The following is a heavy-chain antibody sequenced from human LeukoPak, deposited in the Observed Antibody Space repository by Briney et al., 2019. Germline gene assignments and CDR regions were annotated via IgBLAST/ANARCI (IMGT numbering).Heavy chain of an antibody. CDR2: IYYSGTT. CDR1: GGSISSGGYY. CDR3: ARGGGWELTAVDI. D-gene: IGHD1-26*01. Sequence: PSQTLSLTCTVSGGSISSGGYYWSWIRQHPGKGLEWIGYIYYSGTTYYTPSLKSRVTISVDKSKNQFSLKLSSVTAADTAVYYCARGGGWELTAVDIWGQGTMVTVSS. V-gene: IGHV4-31*03. J-gene: IGHJ3*02.